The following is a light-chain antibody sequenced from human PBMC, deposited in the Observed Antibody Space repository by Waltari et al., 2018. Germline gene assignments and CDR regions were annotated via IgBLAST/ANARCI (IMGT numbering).Light chain of an antibody. CDR3: QSLGSGLWV. Sequence: SYDLTQAPSVSVSPGQTASITCSGDRLGEKYASWYQQKPGQSPLLVIYQDIKRPSGIPVRFAGSKSGNTATLTITGTQAMDEADYYCQSLGSGLWVFGGGTKLTVL. CDR2: QDI. CDR1: RLGEKY. V-gene: IGLV3-1*01. J-gene: IGLJ3*02.